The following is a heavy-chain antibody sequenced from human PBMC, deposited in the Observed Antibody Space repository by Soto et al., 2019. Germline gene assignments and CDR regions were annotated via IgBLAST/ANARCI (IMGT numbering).Heavy chain of an antibody. CDR3: ARRSSGWYFDY. CDR1: GFTYSSYA. D-gene: IGHD6-19*01. CDR2: ISGSGGST. J-gene: IGHJ4*02. Sequence: EVQLLESGGSLVQPGGSLRLSCAASGFTYSSYAMSWVRQAPGKGLEWVSVISGSGGSTYYADSVKGRFTISRDNSKNTLYLQMNSLRAEDTAVYYCARRSSGWYFDYWGQGTLVTVSS. V-gene: IGHV3-23*01.